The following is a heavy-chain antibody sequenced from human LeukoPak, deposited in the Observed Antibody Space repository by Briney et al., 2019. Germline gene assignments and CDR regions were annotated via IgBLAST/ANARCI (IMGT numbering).Heavy chain of an antibody. V-gene: IGHV1-18*01. CDR1: GYTFTNHG. CDR2: ISPYNGNT. Sequence: ASVKVSCKASGYTFTNHGISWVRQAPGQGLEWMGWISPYNGNTNYAQNLQGRVTMTTDTSTSTAYMELRSLRSDDTAVYYCARNKAYSDSGNYRFDPWGQGTLVTVSS. D-gene: IGHD3-10*01. J-gene: IGHJ5*02. CDR3: ARNKAYSDSGNYRFDP.